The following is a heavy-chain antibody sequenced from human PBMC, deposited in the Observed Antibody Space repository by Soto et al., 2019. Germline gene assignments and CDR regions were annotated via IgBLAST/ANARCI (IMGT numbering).Heavy chain of an antibody. D-gene: IGHD2-21*01. V-gene: IGHV3-23*01. CDR1: GFTFSSYA. Sequence: EVQLLASGGGLVQPGGSLRLSCAASGFTFSSYAMSWVRQAPGKGLEWVSAISGSGGSKYYADSVKGRFTISRDNSKNTLYLQMNSLRAEDTAVYYCAKRLLFLGDYFDYWGQGTLVTVSS. CDR3: AKRLLFLGDYFDY. J-gene: IGHJ4*02. CDR2: ISGSGGSK.